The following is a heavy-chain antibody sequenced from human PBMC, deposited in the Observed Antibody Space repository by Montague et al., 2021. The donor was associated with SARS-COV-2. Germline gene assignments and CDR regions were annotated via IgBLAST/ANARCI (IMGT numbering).Heavy chain of an antibody. CDR2: IYYSGST. J-gene: IGHJ6*02. D-gene: IGHD6-13*01. CDR3: ARVGRQQLVRLSGMDV. Sequence: SETLSLTCTVSGGSISSNSYYWGWLRQPPGKGLEWIGSIYYSGSTYYNPSLKTRVTISVDTSKNQFSLKLSSVTAADTAVYYCARVGRQQLVRLSGMDVWGQGTTVTVSS. V-gene: IGHV4-39*07. CDR1: GGSISSNSYY.